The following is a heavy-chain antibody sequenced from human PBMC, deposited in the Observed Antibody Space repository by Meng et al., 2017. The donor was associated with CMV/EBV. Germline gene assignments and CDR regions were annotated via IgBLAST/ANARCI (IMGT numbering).Heavy chain of an antibody. V-gene: IGHV4-34*01. CDR1: GGSCSGSY. D-gene: IGHD1-26*01. CDR2: INHSGST. CDR3: ARGVGGWFDP. J-gene: IGHJ5*02. Sequence: QLPRACATLLKPVYTLSLTRAVYGGSCSGSYRGWIRQPPGKGLEWIREINHSGSTKYNPSLKSRVTISVDTYKNQFSLKLSSVTAADTAVYYCARGVGGWFDPWGQGTLVTVSS.